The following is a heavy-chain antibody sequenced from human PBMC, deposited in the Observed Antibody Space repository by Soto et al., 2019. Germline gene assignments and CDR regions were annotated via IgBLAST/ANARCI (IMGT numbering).Heavy chain of an antibody. CDR3: ARGLPGGRTRYYYYYYMDG. CDR2: MNPNSGNT. Sequence: ASVKVSCKASGYTFTSYDINWLRQATGQGLEWMGWMNPNSGNTGYAQKFQGRVTMTRNTSISTAYMELSSLRSEDTAVYYCARGLPGGRTRYYYYYYMDGWGKGTTVTVSS. J-gene: IGHJ6*03. D-gene: IGHD2-8*02. CDR1: GYTFTSYD. V-gene: IGHV1-8*01.